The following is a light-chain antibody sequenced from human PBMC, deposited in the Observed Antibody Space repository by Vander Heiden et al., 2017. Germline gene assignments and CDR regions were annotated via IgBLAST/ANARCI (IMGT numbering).Light chain of an antibody. J-gene: IGLJ1*01. V-gene: IGLV2-8*01. Sequence: QSPLTQPPSASGSPGQSVTFSCTGTSSDVGTYNYVSWYQQHPGKAPKRRMDEVSKRPSGVPDRFSGSRSGNNDSLTVSGLQAEDEADDDCSSYAGSNTEVFGTETNLTV. CDR2: EVS. CDR1: SSDVGTYNY. CDR3: SSYAGSNTEV.